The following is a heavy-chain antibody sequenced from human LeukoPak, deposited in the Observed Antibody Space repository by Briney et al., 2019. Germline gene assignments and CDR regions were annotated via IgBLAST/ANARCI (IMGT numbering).Heavy chain of an antibody. Sequence: SETLSLTCTVSGGSISSYYWSWIRQPPRKGLEWIGYIYNSGSTNYNPSLKSRVTISVDTSKNQFSLKLSSVTAADTAVYYCARHVDYYDSSGYNWYAFDIWGQGTMVTVSS. CDR1: GGSISSYY. CDR2: IYNSGST. V-gene: IGHV4-59*08. D-gene: IGHD3-22*01. CDR3: ARHVDYYDSSGYNWYAFDI. J-gene: IGHJ3*02.